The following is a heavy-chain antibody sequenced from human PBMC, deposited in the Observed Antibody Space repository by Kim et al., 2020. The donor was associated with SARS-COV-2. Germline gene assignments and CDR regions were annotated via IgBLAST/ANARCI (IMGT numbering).Heavy chain of an antibody. CDR3: ARGRSGATRFDY. D-gene: IGHD1-26*01. J-gene: IGHJ4*02. CDR2: INHSGST. Sequence: SETLSLTCAVYGGSFSGYYWSWIRQPPGKGLEWIGEINHSGSTNYNPSLKSRVTISVDTSKNQFSLKLSSVTAADTAVYYCARGRSGATRFDYWGQGTLV. V-gene: IGHV4-34*01. CDR1: GGSFSGYY.